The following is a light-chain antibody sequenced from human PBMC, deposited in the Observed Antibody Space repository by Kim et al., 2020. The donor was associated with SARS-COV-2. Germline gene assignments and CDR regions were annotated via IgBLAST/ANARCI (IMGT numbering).Light chain of an antibody. CDR1: SSDVGGYNY. CDR3: SSRTSSGTYV. V-gene: IGLV2-14*03. J-gene: IGLJ1*01. Sequence: QSALTQPVSVSGSPGQSITISCTGSSSDVGGYNYVSWYQQHPGKVPKPMIYDVNNRPSGVSNRFSGSKSGNTASLTISGLQAEDEADYYCSSRTSSGTYVFGTGTKVTVL. CDR2: DVN.